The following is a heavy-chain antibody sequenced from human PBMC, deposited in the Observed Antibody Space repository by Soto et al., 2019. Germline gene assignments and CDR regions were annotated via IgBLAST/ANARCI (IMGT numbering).Heavy chain of an antibody. CDR3: ARGYRYDSSGSLHYGMDV. Sequence: SETLSLTCTVSGGSISSGGYYWSWIRQHPGKGLELIVYIYYSGSTYYNPSLKSRVTISVDTSKNQFSLKLSSVTAADTAVYYCARGYRYDSSGSLHYGMDVWGQGTTVTVSS. V-gene: IGHV4-31*03. CDR1: GGSISSGGYY. D-gene: IGHD3-22*01. CDR2: IYYSGST. J-gene: IGHJ6*02.